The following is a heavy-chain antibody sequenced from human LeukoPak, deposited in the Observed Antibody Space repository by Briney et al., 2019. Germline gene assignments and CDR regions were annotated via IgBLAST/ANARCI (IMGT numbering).Heavy chain of an antibody. CDR2: IYTSGST. J-gene: IGHJ6*03. Sequence: PSQTLSLNCTVSGGSISSGSYYWSWIGQPAGKGLEWIGRIYTSGSTNYNPSLKSRVTISVDTSKNQSSLKLRSVTAADTAVYYCARENHYYYYYMDVWGKGTTVTVSS. CDR3: ARENHYYYYYMDV. CDR1: GGSISSGSYY. V-gene: IGHV4-61*02. D-gene: IGHD1-14*01.